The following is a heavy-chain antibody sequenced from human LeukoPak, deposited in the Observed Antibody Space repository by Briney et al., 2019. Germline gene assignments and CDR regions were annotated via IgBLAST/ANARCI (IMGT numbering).Heavy chain of an antibody. Sequence: ASVKVSCKASGYTFTSYGISWVRQAPGQGLEWMGWISAYNGNTNYAQKLQGRVTMTTDTSTSTAYMELRSLRSDDTAVYYCARAPPMIVVVITLGAFGIWGQGTMVTVSS. CDR2: ISAYNGNT. V-gene: IGHV1-18*01. D-gene: IGHD3-22*01. CDR3: ARAPPMIVVVITLGAFGI. J-gene: IGHJ3*02. CDR1: GYTFTSYG.